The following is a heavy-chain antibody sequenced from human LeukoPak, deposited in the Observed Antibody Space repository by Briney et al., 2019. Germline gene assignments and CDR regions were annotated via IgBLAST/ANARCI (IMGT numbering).Heavy chain of an antibody. CDR1: GFTFSSYW. CDR2: IKQDGSEK. CDR3: ARDRHYYGSGSYYHHYYYYYMDV. Sequence: AGGSLRLSCAASGFTFSSYWMSWVRQAPGKGLEWVANIKQDGSEKYYVDPVKGRFTISRDNAKNSLYLQMNSLRAEDTAVYYCARDRHYYGSGSYYHHYYYYYMDVWGKGTTVTVSS. J-gene: IGHJ6*03. D-gene: IGHD3-10*01. V-gene: IGHV3-7*01.